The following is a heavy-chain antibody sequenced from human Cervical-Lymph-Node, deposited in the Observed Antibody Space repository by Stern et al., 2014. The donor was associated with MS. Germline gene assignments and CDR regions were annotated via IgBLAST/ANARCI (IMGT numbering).Heavy chain of an antibody. CDR1: GFTFSSYS. CDR3: ARDPGYSSGRGNY. CDR2: ISSSSSYI. V-gene: IGHV3-21*01. J-gene: IGHJ4*02. Sequence: EVQLVESGGGLVKPGGSLRLSCAASGFTFSSYSMNWVRQAPGKGLEWVSSISSSSSYIYYADSVKGRFTISRDNAKNSLYLQMNSLRAEDTAVYYCARDPGYSSGRGNYWGQGTLVTVSS. D-gene: IGHD6-19*01.